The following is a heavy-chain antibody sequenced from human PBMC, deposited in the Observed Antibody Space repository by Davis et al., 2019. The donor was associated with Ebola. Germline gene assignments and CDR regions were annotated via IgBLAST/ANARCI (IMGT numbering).Heavy chain of an antibody. D-gene: IGHD3-3*01. CDR2: ISSSSSYI. Sequence: PGGSLRLSCAASGFTFSSYSMNWVRQAPGKGLEWVSSISSSSSYIYYADSVKGRFTISRDNAKNSLYLQMNSLRAEDTAVYYCARVHRAHYDFWSGYSYYYYYGMDVWGQGTTVTVSS. V-gene: IGHV3-21*01. CDR3: ARVHRAHYDFWSGYSYYYYYGMDV. J-gene: IGHJ6*02. CDR1: GFTFSSYS.